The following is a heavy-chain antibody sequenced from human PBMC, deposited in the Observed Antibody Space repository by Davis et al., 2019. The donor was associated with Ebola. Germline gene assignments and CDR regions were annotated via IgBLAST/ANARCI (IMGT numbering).Heavy chain of an antibody. J-gene: IGHJ4*02. Sequence: SVKVSCKASGGTFSSYAISWVRQAPGQGLDWMGGIIPVSGIPKYTQKFQGRVTLTADESTSTAYMELSSLRSEDTAVYYCARDRYSDGSGYFFEQSHWGQGTLVTVSS. CDR2: IIPVSGIP. CDR1: GGTFSSYA. V-gene: IGHV1-69*13. D-gene: IGHD3-22*01. CDR3: ARDRYSDGSGYFFEQSH.